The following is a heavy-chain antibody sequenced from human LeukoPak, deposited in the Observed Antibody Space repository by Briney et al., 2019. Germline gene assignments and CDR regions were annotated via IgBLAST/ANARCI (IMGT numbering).Heavy chain of an antibody. J-gene: IGHJ6*03. Sequence: ASVKVSCKASGYTFTGYYMHWVRQAPGQGLEWMGWINPNSGGTNYAQKFQGRVTMTRDTSISTAYMELSRLRSDDTAVYYCARDLSSSSRPNPSYYYYYMDVWGKGTTVTVSS. V-gene: IGHV1-2*02. CDR1: GYTFTGYY. D-gene: IGHD6-13*01. CDR3: ARDLSSSSRPNPSYYYYYMDV. CDR2: INPNSGGT.